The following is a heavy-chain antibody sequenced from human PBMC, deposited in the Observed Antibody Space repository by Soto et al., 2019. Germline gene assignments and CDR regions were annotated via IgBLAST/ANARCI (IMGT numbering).Heavy chain of an antibody. J-gene: IGHJ5*02. V-gene: IGHV3-11*01. Sequence: QVQLVESGGGLVKPGGSLSLSCAASGFTFSDYSMSWIRQAPGKGQEWVSYISSSGSVTYYADSVKGRFTISRNNARKSVHLQMNSLTADNTAVYNCARPFAYCKGGGPGNWFAPWGQGTLVTVSS. CDR2: ISSSGSVT. D-gene: IGHD2-8*02. CDR3: ARPFAYCKGGGPGNWFAP. CDR1: GFTFSDYS.